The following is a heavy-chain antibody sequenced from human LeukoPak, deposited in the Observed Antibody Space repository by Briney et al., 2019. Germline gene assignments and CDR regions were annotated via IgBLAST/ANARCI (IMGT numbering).Heavy chain of an antibody. D-gene: IGHD3-22*01. V-gene: IGHV3-7*01. CDR3: ARSRSGYYEDY. CDR2: IKEDGSEK. Sequence: PGGSLRLSCAASGFTFTNNWMTWVRQAPGKGLEWVANIKEDGSEKYYVDSVKGRFTISRDNAKNSLSLQVNSLRAEDTAVYYCARSRSGYYEDYWGQGTLVTVSS. J-gene: IGHJ4*02. CDR1: GFTFTNNW.